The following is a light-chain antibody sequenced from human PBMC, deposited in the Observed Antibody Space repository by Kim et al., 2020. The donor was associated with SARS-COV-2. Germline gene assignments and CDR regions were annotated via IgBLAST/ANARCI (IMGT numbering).Light chain of an antibody. Sequence: SYELTQPPSLSVSPGETAKITCSGDALAKQYTYWYQQKAGQAPVLLIYKDTKRPSGIPERFSGSSSGTTVTLTISGVLAEDEADYYCQSADDSGTYNWLFAGGNKLTVL. V-gene: IGLV3-25*03. J-gene: IGLJ3*02. CDR3: QSADDSGTYNWL. CDR1: ALAKQY. CDR2: KDT.